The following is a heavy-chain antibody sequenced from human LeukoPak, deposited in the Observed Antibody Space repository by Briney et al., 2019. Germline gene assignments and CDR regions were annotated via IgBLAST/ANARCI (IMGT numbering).Heavy chain of an antibody. D-gene: IGHD2-8*01. CDR3: ARGYPIEP. V-gene: IGHV3-30*02. CDR2: IRYDGSNK. Sequence: GGSLRLSCAASGFTFSSYGMHWVRQAPGKGLQWVAFIRYDGSNKYYADSVKGRFTISRDNSKNTLYLQMNSLGAEDTAVYYCARGYPIEPWGQGTLVTVSS. J-gene: IGHJ5*02. CDR1: GFTFSSYG.